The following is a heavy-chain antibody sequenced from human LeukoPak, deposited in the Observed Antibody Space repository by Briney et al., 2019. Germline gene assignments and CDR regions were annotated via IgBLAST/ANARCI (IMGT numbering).Heavy chain of an antibody. V-gene: IGHV1-46*01. CDR2: TNPSGGST. CDR3: ARGDYYYDSSGPYYFDY. Sequence: ASVKVSCKASGGTFTSYYMHWVRQAPGQGLEWMGITNPSGGSTSYAQKFQGRVTMTRDTSTSTVYMELSSLRSEDTAVYYCARGDYYYDSSGPYYFDYWGQGTLVTVSS. CDR1: GGTFTSYY. D-gene: IGHD3-22*01. J-gene: IGHJ4*02.